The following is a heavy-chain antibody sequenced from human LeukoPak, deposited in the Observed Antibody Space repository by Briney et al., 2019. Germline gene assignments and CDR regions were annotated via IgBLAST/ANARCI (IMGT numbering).Heavy chain of an antibody. CDR2: INPNSGGT. D-gene: IGHD1-26*01. J-gene: IGHJ4*02. CDR1: GYTFTGYY. V-gene: IGHV1-2*02. CDR3: ARAVLGSLPRYFDY. Sequence: ASVKVSCKASGYTFTGYYMHWVRQAPGQGLEWMGWINPNSGGTNYAQKFQGRVTMTRDTSISTAYMELSRLRSDDTAVYYCARAVLGSLPRYFDYWGQGTLVTVSS.